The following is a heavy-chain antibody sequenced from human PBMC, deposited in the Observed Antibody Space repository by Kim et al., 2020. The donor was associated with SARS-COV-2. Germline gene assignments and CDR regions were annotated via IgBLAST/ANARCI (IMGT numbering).Heavy chain of an antibody. CDR3: AHSRVVDDVVVVAARVDWFDP. V-gene: IGHV2-5*02. Sequence: SGPTLVNPTQTLTLTCTFSGFSLSTSGVGVGWIRQPPGKALEWLALIYWDDDKRYSPSLKSRLTITKDTSKNQVVLTMTNMDPVDTATYYCAHSRVVDDVVVVAARVDWFDPWGQGTLVTVSS. J-gene: IGHJ5*02. D-gene: IGHD2-15*01. CDR1: GFSLSTSGVG. CDR2: IYWDDDK.